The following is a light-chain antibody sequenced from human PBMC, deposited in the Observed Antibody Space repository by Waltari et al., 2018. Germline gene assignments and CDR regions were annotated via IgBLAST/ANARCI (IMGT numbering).Light chain of an antibody. CDR1: SSDVGGYNY. CDR2: DVS. J-gene: IGLJ3*02. CDR3: SSYTSSSTWV. V-gene: IGLV2-14*01. Sequence: QSALTQPASVSGSPGQSITISCTGTSSDVGGYNYVSWYQQHPGKAPKLMISDVSKRPSGVSNRVTGSNSDNTASLTISGLQAEDEADYYCSSYTSSSTWVFGGGTKLTVL.